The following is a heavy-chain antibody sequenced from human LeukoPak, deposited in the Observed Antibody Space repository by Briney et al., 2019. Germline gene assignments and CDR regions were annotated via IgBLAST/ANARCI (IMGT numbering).Heavy chain of an antibody. CDR1: DLTVSDYY. J-gene: IGHJ4*02. D-gene: IGHD3-10*01. CDR3: GGSGSYHTPSYY. Sequence: PGGSLRLSCATSDLTVSDYYMSWVRQAPGRGLEWVSVISNGGVTYYADSVKGRFTISRDDSNDTVYLQMNNVRPEDTAVYYCGGSGSYHTPSYYWGQGTLVTVSS. V-gene: IGHV3-53*01. CDR2: ISNGGVT.